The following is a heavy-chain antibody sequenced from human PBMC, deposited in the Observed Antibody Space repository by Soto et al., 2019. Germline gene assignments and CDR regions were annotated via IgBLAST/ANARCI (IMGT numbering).Heavy chain of an antibody. CDR3: AGFSSGEYGGNSGFVY. V-gene: IGHV4-31*03. Sequence: SETLSLTCTVSGGSISIGDHYWSWIRHRPGKGLEWIGCIYYSGNTYYNPSLKSRIIMSVDTSKSQFSLRVSSVTAADTAIYYXAGFSSGEYGGNSGFVYWGQGTLVTVSS. J-gene: IGHJ4*02. D-gene: IGHD2-21*02. CDR2: IYYSGNT. CDR1: GGSISIGDHY.